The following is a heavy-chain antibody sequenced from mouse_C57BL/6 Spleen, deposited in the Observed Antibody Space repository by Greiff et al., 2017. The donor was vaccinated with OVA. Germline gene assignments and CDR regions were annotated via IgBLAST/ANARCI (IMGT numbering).Heavy chain of an antibody. CDR2: IDPETGGT. D-gene: IGHD1-1*01. CDR3: TRPTVVGGDWYFDV. CDR1: GYTFTDYE. J-gene: IGHJ1*03. V-gene: IGHV1-15*01. Sequence: VQLVESGAELVRPGASVTLSCKASGYTFTDYEMHWVKQTPVHGLEWIGAIDPETGGTAYNQKFKGKAILTADKSSSTAYMELRSLTSEDSAVYYCTRPTVVGGDWYFDVWGTGTTVTVSS.